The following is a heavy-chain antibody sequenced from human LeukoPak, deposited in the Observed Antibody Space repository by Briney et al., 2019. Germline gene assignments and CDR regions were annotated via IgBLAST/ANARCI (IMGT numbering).Heavy chain of an antibody. J-gene: IGHJ4*02. CDR3: ARRGRYSSFDY. D-gene: IGHD2-21*01. Sequence: GESLKISCKHSEYSFPNYCIGWVRQMPGKGLEWMGIIYPDDSDTRYSPSFQGQVTISADRSISTAYLQWSSLKASDTAMYYCARRGRYSSFDYWGQGTLVTVSS. V-gene: IGHV5-51*01. CDR2: IYPDDSDT. CDR1: EYSFPNYC.